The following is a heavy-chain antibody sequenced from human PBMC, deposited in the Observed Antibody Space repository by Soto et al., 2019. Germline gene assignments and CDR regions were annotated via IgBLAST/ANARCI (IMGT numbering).Heavy chain of an antibody. V-gene: IGHV1-69*02. J-gene: IGHJ3*02. CDR1: GGTFSSYT. CDR3: AKLVRFREGAFDI. Sequence: QVQLVQSGAEVKKPGSSVKVSCKASGGTFSSYTISWVRQAPGQGLEWMGRIIPILGIANYAQKFQGRVTITADKSTSTAYMELSSRRSGDTAVYYGAKLVRFREGAFDIWGQGTMVTVSS. D-gene: IGHD2-21*01. CDR2: IIPILGIA.